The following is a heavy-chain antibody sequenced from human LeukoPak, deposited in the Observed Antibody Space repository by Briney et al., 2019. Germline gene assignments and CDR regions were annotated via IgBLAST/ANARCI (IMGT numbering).Heavy chain of an antibody. J-gene: IGHJ3*01. CDR3: AGESFDF. CDR2: INKDGSAT. V-gene: IGHV3-43*02. D-gene: IGHD3-16*01. CDR1: GFTFDAYA. Sequence: GGSLRLSCEASGFTFDAYAMHWVRQAPGKGLEWVSLINKDGSATYYADSVKGRFTISRNNSIHTLYLEMNSLKTEDTAVYYCAGESFDFWSQGTMVTVSS.